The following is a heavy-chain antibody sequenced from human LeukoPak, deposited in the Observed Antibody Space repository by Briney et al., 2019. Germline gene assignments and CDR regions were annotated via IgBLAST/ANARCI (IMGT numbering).Heavy chain of an antibody. Sequence: SETLSPTCTVSGGSISSGGYYWSWIRQHPGKGLEWIGYIYYSGSTYYNPSLKSRVTISVDTSKNQFSLKLSSVTAADTAVYYCARRITIFGVVIRYYYYGMDVWGQGTTVTVSS. V-gene: IGHV4-31*03. D-gene: IGHD3-3*01. CDR3: ARRITIFGVVIRYYYYGMDV. CDR2: IYYSGST. CDR1: GGSISSGGYY. J-gene: IGHJ6*02.